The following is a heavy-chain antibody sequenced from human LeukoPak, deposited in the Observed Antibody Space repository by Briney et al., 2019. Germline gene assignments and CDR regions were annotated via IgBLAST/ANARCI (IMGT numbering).Heavy chain of an antibody. CDR1: GYPINIDYS. J-gene: IGHJ6*03. CDR3: ARSVTVTPHFYYYYYMDV. CDR2: IYYSGST. V-gene: IGHV4-59*01. Sequence: SETLSLTCFVSGYPINIDYSWGWIRQPPGKGLEWIGYIYYSGSTNYNPSLKSRVTISVDTSKNQFSLKLSSVTAADTAVYYCARSVTVTPHFYYYYYMDVWGKGTTVTISS. D-gene: IGHD4-17*01.